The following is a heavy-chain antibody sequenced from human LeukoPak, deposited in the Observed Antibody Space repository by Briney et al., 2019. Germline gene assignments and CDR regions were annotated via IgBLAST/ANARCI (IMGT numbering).Heavy chain of an antibody. CDR3: ARSLNGFYRGLDF. J-gene: IGHJ4*02. CDR2: ISSTGATT. D-gene: IGHD3-22*01. CDR1: GFSFNSYA. Sequence: GGSLRLSCAASGFSFNSYAMNWVRQAPGKGLEWVSVISSTGATTYYAASVKGRFTISRDNSKSTLYLQMDALRADDMAVYYCARSLNGFYRGLDFWGQGTLVTVSS. V-gene: IGHV3-23*01.